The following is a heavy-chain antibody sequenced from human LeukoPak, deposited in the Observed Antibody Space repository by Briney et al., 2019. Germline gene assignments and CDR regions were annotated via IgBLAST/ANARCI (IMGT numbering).Heavy chain of an antibody. Sequence: GGSLRLSCAAPGFTVSGNYMSWVRQAPGKGLEWVSVSYSGGDTYSADSVKGRFTTSRDNSKNTLYLQMNSLRAEDTAVYYCARGRRDYGDYPYWGQGTLVTVSS. D-gene: IGHD4-17*01. CDR1: GFTVSGNY. CDR2: SYSGGDT. J-gene: IGHJ4*02. V-gene: IGHV3-53*01. CDR3: ARGRRDYGDYPY.